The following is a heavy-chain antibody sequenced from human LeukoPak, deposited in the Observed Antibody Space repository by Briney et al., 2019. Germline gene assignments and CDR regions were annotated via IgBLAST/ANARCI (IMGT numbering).Heavy chain of an antibody. CDR3: AKEDTTGTYRYNLFDY. D-gene: IGHD3-16*02. J-gene: IGHJ4*02. V-gene: IGHV3-23*01. Sequence: GGSLRLSCTASGFTFSSYAISWVRQAPGKGLEWVSGISDSGDTTYYADAVKGRFTIFRDNSKNTLYLQMNSLRAEDTAVYYCAKEDTTGTYRYNLFDYWGQGTLVTVSS. CDR1: GFTFSSYA. CDR2: ISDSGDTT.